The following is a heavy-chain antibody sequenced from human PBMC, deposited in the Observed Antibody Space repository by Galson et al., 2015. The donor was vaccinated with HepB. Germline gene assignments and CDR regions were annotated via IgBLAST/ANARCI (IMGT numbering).Heavy chain of an antibody. Sequence: SETLSLTCAVYGGSFSGYYWSWIRQPPGKGLEWIGEINHSGSTNYNPYLKSRVIISVDTSKNQFSLKLSSVTAADTAVYYCARGTAWKDAFDIWGQGTMVTVSS. CDR1: GGSFSGYY. CDR2: INHSGST. CDR3: ARGTAWKDAFDI. D-gene: IGHD1-1*01. J-gene: IGHJ3*02. V-gene: IGHV4-34*01.